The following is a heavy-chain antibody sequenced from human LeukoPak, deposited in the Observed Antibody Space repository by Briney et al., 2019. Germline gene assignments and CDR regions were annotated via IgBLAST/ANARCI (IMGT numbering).Heavy chain of an antibody. D-gene: IGHD2-15*01. CDR2: ISSGSGTI. Sequence: QPGGSLRLSCAASGFTFSSYGMDWVRQAPGKGLEWVSYISSGSGTIYYADSVKGRFTISRDNAKKSLYLQMKSLRDEDTAVYYCAPLGYCSGGSCSLDYWGQGTLVTVSS. J-gene: IGHJ4*02. V-gene: IGHV3-48*02. CDR1: GFTFSSYG. CDR3: APLGYCSGGSCSLDY.